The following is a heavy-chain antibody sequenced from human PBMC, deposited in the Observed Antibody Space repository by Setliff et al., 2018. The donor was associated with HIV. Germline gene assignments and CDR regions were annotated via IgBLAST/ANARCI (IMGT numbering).Heavy chain of an antibody. CDR1: GFTFISYA. V-gene: IGHV3-23*01. Sequence: GGSRRLSCAACGFTFISYATSGVRQAPGTGLEWVSAISGSGGSTYYADSVKGRFTISRDNSKNTLYLRLNSLRAEDTAIYYCAKDLGNYYYMDVWGKGTTVTVSS. J-gene: IGHJ6*03. D-gene: IGHD3-10*01. CDR2: ISGSGGST. CDR3: AKDLGNYYYMDV.